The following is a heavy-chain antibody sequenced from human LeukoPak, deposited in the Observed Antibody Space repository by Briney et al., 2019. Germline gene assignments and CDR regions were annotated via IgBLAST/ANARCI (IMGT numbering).Heavy chain of an antibody. J-gene: IGHJ4*02. V-gene: IGHV3-23*01. CDR1: VITFSTIG. CDR3: ANVVGGY. Sequence: GGSLRLSCAVSVITFSTIGVSWVRLAPGQGLEWVSIISKSGGSTFYADPVWGRCTISRDNSKDMLYLQMNSLTAEDTAVYYCANVVGGYCGQGTLVTVSS. CDR2: ISKSGGST. D-gene: IGHD3-10*01.